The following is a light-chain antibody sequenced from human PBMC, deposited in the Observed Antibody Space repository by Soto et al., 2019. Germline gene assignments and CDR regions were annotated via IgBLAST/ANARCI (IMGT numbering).Light chain of an antibody. CDR2: GAS. Sequence: EIVLTQSPGTLSLSPGERVTLSCRASQSVSSSYLGWYQQKPGQAPRLLIYGASNRATGIPDRFSGSGSGTDFTLTISRLEPEDFEVYYCQEYGNSQLTFGGGTKVDI. J-gene: IGKJ4*01. V-gene: IGKV3-20*01. CDR3: QEYGNSQLT. CDR1: QSVSSSY.